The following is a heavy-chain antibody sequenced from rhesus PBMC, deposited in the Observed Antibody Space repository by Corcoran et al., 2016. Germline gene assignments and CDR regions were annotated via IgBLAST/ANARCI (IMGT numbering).Heavy chain of an antibody. CDR1: GFTFSSYG. CDR3: ARGKQLVYGAFDF. V-gene: IGHV3-54*02. CDR2: KSYDGSKK. D-gene: IGHD6-13*01. Sequence: EVQLVESGGGLVQPGGSVRLSRAASGFTFSSYGMHWVRQAPGKGLEWVAVKSYDGSKKYYADSVKKRFTISRDNSKNMLYLQMSNLTFEDTAVCYCARGKQLVYGAFDFWGQGVRVTVSS. J-gene: IGHJ3*01.